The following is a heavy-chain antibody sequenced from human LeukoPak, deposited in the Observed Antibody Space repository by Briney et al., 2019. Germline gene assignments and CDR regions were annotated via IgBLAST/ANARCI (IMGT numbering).Heavy chain of an antibody. CDR3: VRSGGL. J-gene: IGHJ3*01. V-gene: IGHV4-59*02. CDR2: ISYNGST. D-gene: IGHD4-23*01. CDR1: GGSVSSYH. Sequence: PETLSLTCTVSGGSVSSYHWGWIRQPPGKGLEWIGHISYNGSTNYNPSLKSRVTISVDTSKNQFSLRLSSVTAADTAVYYCVRSGGLWGQGTMVTVSS.